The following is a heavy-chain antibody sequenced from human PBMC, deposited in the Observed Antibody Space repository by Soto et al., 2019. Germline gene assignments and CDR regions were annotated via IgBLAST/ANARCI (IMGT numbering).Heavy chain of an antibody. D-gene: IGHD3-22*01. CDR2: IYYSGST. J-gene: IGHJ4*02. Sequence: SETLSLTCTVSGGSISSGDYYWSWIRQPPGKGLEWIGYIYYSGSTYYNPSLKSRVTISVDTSKNQFSLKLSSVTAADTAVYYCARGGGYYDSSGSFGYWGQGTLVTVSS. V-gene: IGHV4-30-4*01. CDR3: ARGGGYYDSSGSFGY. CDR1: GGSISSGDYY.